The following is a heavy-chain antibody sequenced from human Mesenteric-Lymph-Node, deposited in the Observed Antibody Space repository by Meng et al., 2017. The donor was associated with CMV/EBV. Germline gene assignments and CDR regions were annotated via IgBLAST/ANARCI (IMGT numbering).Heavy chain of an antibody. V-gene: IGHV4-4*02. D-gene: IGHD2-21*02. CDR2: IDHSGST. Sequence: SCGSITRNVWWSWLRQPPGKGLEWIGEIDHSGSTNYNPSLKSRVTIAVDKSNNHFSLELTSVTAADTAVYYCARVCVGDCYYGWYFDYWGQGSLVTVSS. CDR3: ARVCVGDCYYGWYFDY. CDR1: CGSITRNVW. J-gene: IGHJ4*02.